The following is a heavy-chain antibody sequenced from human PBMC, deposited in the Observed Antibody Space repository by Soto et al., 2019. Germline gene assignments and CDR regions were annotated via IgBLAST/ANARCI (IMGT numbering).Heavy chain of an antibody. CDR1: GFTFSSYG. D-gene: IGHD6-19*01. CDR2: ISYDGSNK. J-gene: IGHJ4*02. Sequence: GGSLRLSCAASGFTFSSYGMHWVRQAPGKGLEWVAVISYDGSNKYYADSVKGRFTISRDNSKNTLYLQMNSLRAEDTAVYYCATSPKQWLSRRDYWGQGTLVTVSS. CDR3: ATSPKQWLSRRDY. V-gene: IGHV3-30*03.